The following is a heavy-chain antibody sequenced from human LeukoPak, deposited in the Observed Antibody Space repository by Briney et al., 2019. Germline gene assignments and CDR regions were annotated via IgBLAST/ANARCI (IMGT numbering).Heavy chain of an antibody. D-gene: IGHD4-17*01. J-gene: IGHJ5*02. CDR3: ASSHYGDPPFAP. Sequence: GGSLRLSCAASGFTFSSYWMSWVRQAPGKGLEWVANVKQDGSEKKYMDSVEGRFTISRDNAKNSLYLQMNSLRAEDTAVYYCASSHYGDPPFAPWGKGPLFTVS. CDR1: GFTFSSYW. V-gene: IGHV3-7*01. CDR2: VKQDGSEK.